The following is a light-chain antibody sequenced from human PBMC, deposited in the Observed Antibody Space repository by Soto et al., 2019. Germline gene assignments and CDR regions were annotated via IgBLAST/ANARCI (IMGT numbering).Light chain of an antibody. CDR2: AAS. J-gene: IGKJ1*01. CDR1: QSISSH. CDR3: QQNYNTPRT. V-gene: IGKV1-39*01. Sequence: PSSRSASVGDRFTITCRARQSISSHLNSYQHKPGKAPKLLIYAASSLQSGVPSRFSGSGSGTDFTLTISRLQPEDFATYYCQQNYNTPRTFGQGTQVDIK.